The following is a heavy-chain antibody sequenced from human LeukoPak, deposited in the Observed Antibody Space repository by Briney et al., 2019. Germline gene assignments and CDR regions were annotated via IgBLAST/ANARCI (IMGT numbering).Heavy chain of an antibody. CDR2: INTNTGNP. Sequence: ASMKVSCKASGYTFTTYAMNWVRQAPGQGLEWMGWINTNTGNPTYAQNFTGRFVFSLDTSVSTAYLEISSLTAEDTAVYYCARDPVIPAANFDYWGQGTPVAVSS. CDR3: ARDPVIPAANFDY. D-gene: IGHD2-2*01. J-gene: IGHJ4*02. V-gene: IGHV7-4-1*02. CDR1: GYTFTTYA.